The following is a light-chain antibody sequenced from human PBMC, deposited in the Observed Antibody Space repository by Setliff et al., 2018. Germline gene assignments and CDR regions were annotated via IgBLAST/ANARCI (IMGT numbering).Light chain of an antibody. CDR2: EVS. V-gene: IGLV2-8*01. Sequence: QSVLAQPPSAPGSPGQSVTISCTGTSSDVGGYNYVSWYQQHLGKAPKLMIYEVSKRPSGVPDRFSGSKSGNTASLTVSGLQAEDEADYYCSSYAGSNNYVFGTGTKVTVL. CDR3: SSYAGSNNYV. CDR1: SSDVGGYNY. J-gene: IGLJ1*01.